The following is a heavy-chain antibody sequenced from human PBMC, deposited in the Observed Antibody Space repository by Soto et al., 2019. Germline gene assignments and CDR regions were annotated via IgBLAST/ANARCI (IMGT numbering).Heavy chain of an antibody. CDR1: GFTFSSYA. CDR2: ISGSGGST. CDR3: AKGVDFWSGYNWFDP. V-gene: IGHV3-23*01. J-gene: IGHJ5*02. D-gene: IGHD3-3*01. Sequence: LRLSCAASGFTFSSYAMSWVRQAPGKGLEWVSAISGSGGSTYYADSVKGRFTISRDNSKNTLYLQMNSLRAEDTAVYYCAKGVDFWSGYNWFDPWGQGTLVTVSS.